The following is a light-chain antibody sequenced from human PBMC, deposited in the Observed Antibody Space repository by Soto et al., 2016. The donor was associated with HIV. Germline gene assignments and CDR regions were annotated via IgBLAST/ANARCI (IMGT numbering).Light chain of an antibody. CDR3: QQSYITPRT. Sequence: DIQMTQSPSSLSASVGDRVTITCRASQGIGRFLNWYQQIAGKAPNLLIYDASTLQSGVPSRFSGSGSGTDFTLIISSLQPEDFATYYCQQSYITPRTFGQGPRSEIK. V-gene: IGKV1-39*01. CDR2: DAS. J-gene: IGKJ1*01. CDR1: QGIGRF.